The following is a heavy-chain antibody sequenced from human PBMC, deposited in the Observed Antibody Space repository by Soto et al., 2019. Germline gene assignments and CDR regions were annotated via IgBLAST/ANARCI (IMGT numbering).Heavy chain of an antibody. D-gene: IGHD3-16*01. CDR2: ISSAGTNK. J-gene: IGHJ4*02. CDR3: VRSNSEAGWGQFAY. CDR1: GFTFSIYA. Sequence: QVQLVGSGGGVVQPGTSLRLSCAASGFTFSIYAMHWVRQAPEKGLEWVAVISSAGTNKNHADSVRGRFSISRDNSNNMLHLQMDNLRVDDTAVYYCVRSNSEAGWGQFAYWGQGTLVTVSS. V-gene: IGHV3-30-3*01.